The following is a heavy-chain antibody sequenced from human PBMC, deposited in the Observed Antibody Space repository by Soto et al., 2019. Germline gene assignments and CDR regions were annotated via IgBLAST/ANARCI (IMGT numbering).Heavy chain of an antibody. CDR1: GGSISSSSYY. J-gene: IGHJ5*02. Sequence: SETLSLTCTVSGGSISSSSYYWGWIRQPPGKGLEWIGSIYYSGSTYYNPSLKSRVTISVDTSKNQFSLKLSSVTAADTAVYYCARHHYYDSSGMVDPWGQGTLVTVSS. D-gene: IGHD3-22*01. CDR2: IYYSGST. V-gene: IGHV4-39*01. CDR3: ARHHYYDSSGMVDP.